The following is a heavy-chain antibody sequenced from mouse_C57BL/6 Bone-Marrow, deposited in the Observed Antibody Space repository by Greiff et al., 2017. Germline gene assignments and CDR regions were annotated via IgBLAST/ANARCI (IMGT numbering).Heavy chain of an antibody. CDR3: AKHGEGYAMDY. V-gene: IGHV5-17*01. CDR1: GFTFSDYG. CDR2: ISSGSSTI. Sequence: EVKLVESGGGLVKPGGSLKLSCAASGFTFSDYGMHWVRQAPEKGLEWVAYISSGSSTIYYADTVKGRFTISRDNAKNTLFLQMTSLRSEDTAMYYCAKHGEGYAMDYWGQGTSVTVSS. J-gene: IGHJ4*01.